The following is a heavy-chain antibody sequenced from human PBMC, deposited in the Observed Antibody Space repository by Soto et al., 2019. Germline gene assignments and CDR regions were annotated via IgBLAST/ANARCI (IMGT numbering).Heavy chain of an antibody. CDR3: ARQSSGWAVNYYYYYMDV. J-gene: IGHJ6*03. Sequence: LKISCKGSGYSFTSYWIGWVRQMPGKGLEWMGIIYPGDSDTRYSPSFQGQVTISADKSISTAYLQWSSLKASDTAMYYCARQSSGWAVNYYYYYMDVWGKGTTVTVSS. V-gene: IGHV5-51*01. CDR1: GYSFTSYW. CDR2: IYPGDSDT. D-gene: IGHD6-19*01.